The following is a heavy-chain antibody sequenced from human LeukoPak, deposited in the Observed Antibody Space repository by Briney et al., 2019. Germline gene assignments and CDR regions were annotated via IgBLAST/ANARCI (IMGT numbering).Heavy chain of an antibody. Sequence: PGGSLRLSCGDSGFTFSSYSINWVHQAPGKGLEWFSSISSSSSYIYYADSVKGRFTISRDNAKNSLYLQMNSLRAEDTAVYYCARDLYLGIAAAGFDPWGQGTLVIVSS. CDR2: ISSSSSYI. CDR3: ARDLYLGIAAAGFDP. J-gene: IGHJ5*02. D-gene: IGHD6-13*01. CDR1: GFTFSSYS. V-gene: IGHV3-21*01.